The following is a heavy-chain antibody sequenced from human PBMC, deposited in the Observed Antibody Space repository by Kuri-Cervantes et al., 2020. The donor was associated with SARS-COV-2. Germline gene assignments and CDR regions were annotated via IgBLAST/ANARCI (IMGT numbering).Heavy chain of an antibody. CDR3: ASRPRDADHSFHWYFDL. CDR1: GGSISSSSYY. J-gene: IGHJ2*01. V-gene: IGHV4-39*01. D-gene: IGHD5-18*01. CDR2: SYYSGNT. Sequence: SETLSLTCTVSGGSISSSSYYWGWIRQPPGKGLEWIGSSYYSGNTYYNPSLKSRVTISLDRSKNQFSLRLSSVTAADTAMYYCASRPRDADHSFHWYFDLWGRGTLVTVSS.